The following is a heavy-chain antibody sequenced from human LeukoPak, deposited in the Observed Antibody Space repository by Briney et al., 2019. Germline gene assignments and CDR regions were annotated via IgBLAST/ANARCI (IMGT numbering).Heavy chain of an antibody. CDR1: GFTFSSHG. Sequence: PGGSLRLSCAASGFTFSSHGMSWVRQAPGKGLECVSAISGSGGSTYYVDSVKGRFTISRGNSKNTLYLQMNSLRAEDTAVYYCARTSTAMVIMSYFDYWGQGTLVTVSS. J-gene: IGHJ4*02. D-gene: IGHD5-18*01. V-gene: IGHV3-23*01. CDR2: ISGSGGST. CDR3: ARTSTAMVIMSYFDY.